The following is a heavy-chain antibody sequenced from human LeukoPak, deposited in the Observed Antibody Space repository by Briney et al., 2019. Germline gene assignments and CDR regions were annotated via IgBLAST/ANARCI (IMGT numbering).Heavy chain of an antibody. CDR1: GGSISSYY. CDR2: IYYSGST. J-gene: IGHJ4*02. D-gene: IGHD3-22*01. CDR3: ARIMGDSSGYYYYDY. Sequence: SETLSLTCTVSGGSISSYYWSWIRQPPGKGLEWIGYIYYSGSTNYNPSLKSRVTISVDTSKNQFSLKLSSVTAADTAAYYCARIMGDSSGYYYYDYWGQGTLVTVSS. V-gene: IGHV4-59*01.